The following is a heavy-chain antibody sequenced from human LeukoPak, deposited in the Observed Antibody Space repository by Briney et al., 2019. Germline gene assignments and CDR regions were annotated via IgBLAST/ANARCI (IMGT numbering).Heavy chain of an antibody. CDR3: ARVIVVGSSSWYRGGYFDL. D-gene: IGHD6-13*01. J-gene: IGHJ2*01. CDR2: TWYDGSNK. Sequence: RTGGSLRLSCAASGFTFSSYGMHWVRQAPGKGLEWVAVTWYDGSNKYYADSVKGRFTISRDNSKNTLYLQMNSLRAEDTAVYYCARVIVVGSSSWYRGGYFDLWGRGTLVTVSS. V-gene: IGHV3-33*01. CDR1: GFTFSSYG.